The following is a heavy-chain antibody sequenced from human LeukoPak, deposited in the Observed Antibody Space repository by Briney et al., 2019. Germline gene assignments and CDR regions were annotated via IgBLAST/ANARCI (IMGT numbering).Heavy chain of an antibody. CDR1: GGSIRSSSYY. D-gene: IGHD2-15*01. J-gene: IGHJ6*03. V-gene: IGHV4-39*07. Sequence: PSETLSLTCTVSGGSIRSSSYYWGWIRQPPGKGLEWIGSIHYSGSTNYNPSLKSRVTISVDTSKNQFSLKLSSVTAADTAVYYCARGYCSGGSCYSYYYYNYMDVWGKGTTVTVSS. CDR2: IHYSGST. CDR3: ARGYCSGGSCYSYYYYNYMDV.